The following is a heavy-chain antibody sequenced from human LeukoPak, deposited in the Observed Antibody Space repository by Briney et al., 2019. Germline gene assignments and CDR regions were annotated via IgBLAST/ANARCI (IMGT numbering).Heavy chain of an antibody. Sequence: GGSLRVSCAASGFTFSSYEMNWVRQAPGKGLEWVSYISSSGSSIYYADSVKGRFTISRDNAKNSLYLQMNSLRAEDTAVYYCARKYCSSTSCLFDCWGQGTLVTVSS. D-gene: IGHD2-2*01. CDR2: ISSSGSSI. CDR1: GFTFSSYE. CDR3: ARKYCSSTSCLFDC. V-gene: IGHV3-48*03. J-gene: IGHJ4*02.